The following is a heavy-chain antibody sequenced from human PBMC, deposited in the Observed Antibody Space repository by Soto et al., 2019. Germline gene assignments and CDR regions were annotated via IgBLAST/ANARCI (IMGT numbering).Heavy chain of an antibody. V-gene: IGHV3-23*01. J-gene: IGHJ5*02. CDR2: IVGSGGIT. CDR3: VKNSGWFNT. Sequence: QLLQSGGGLVQPGGSLTLSCAASGFTFGTTDMSWVRQAPGEGLEWVSTIVGSGGITYYADSVKGRFTISRDNSRNTVYLQMNSLRGDDTALYYCVKNSGWFNTWGQGALVTVSS. CDR1: GFTFGTTD. D-gene: IGHD3-10*01.